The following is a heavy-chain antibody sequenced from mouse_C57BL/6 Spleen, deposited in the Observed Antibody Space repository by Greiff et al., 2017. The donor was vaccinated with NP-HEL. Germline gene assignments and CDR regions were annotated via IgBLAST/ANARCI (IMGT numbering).Heavy chain of an antibody. Sequence: EVMLVESGGGLVKPGGSLKLSCAASGFTFSSYAMSWVRQTPEKRLEWVATISDGGSYTYYPDNVKGRFTISRDNAKNNLYLQMSHLKYEDTAMYYCARDYGSSYGAWFAYWGQGTLVTVSA. CDR1: GFTFSSYA. J-gene: IGHJ3*01. CDR2: ISDGGSYT. D-gene: IGHD1-1*01. V-gene: IGHV5-4*01. CDR3: ARDYGSSYGAWFAY.